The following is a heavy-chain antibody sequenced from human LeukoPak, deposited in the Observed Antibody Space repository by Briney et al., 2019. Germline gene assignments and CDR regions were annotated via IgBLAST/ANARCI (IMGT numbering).Heavy chain of an antibody. J-gene: IGHJ4*02. D-gene: IGHD6-19*01. Sequence: GGSMRLSCAASGFTFSSYGMHWVRQAPGKGLEWVAFIRYDGSNKYYADSVKGRFTISRDNSKNTLYLQMNSLRAEDTAVYYCAKDRKGGWYYFDYWGQGTLVTVSS. CDR2: IRYDGSNK. CDR3: AKDRKGGWYYFDY. CDR1: GFTFSSYG. V-gene: IGHV3-30*02.